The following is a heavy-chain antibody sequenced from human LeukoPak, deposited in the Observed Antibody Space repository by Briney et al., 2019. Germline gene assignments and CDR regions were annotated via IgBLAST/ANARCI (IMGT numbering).Heavy chain of an antibody. V-gene: IGHV4-34*01. CDR3: ARQLWYYYGSGSVNWFDP. CDR1: GGSFSGYY. D-gene: IGHD3-10*01. CDR2: INHSGST. J-gene: IGHJ5*02. Sequence: TSETLSLTCAVYGGSFSGYYWSWIRQPPGKGLEWIGEINHSGSTNYNPSLKSRVTISVDTSKNQFSLKLSSVTAADTAVYYCARQLWYYYGSGSVNWFDPWGQGTLVTVSS.